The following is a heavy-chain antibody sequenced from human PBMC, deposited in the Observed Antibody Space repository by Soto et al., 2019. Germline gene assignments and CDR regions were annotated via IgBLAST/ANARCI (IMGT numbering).Heavy chain of an antibody. Sequence: PSETLSLTCAVYGGSFSGYYWSWIRQPPGKGLEWIGEINHSGSTNYNPSLKSRVTISVDTSKNQFSLKLSSVTAADTAVYYCARDRGAYHDFWCGPSNLNLRRGWFDPWGQGTLVTVSS. CDR2: INHSGST. V-gene: IGHV4-34*01. CDR3: ARDRGAYHDFWCGPSNLNLRRGWFDP. J-gene: IGHJ5*02. CDR1: GGSFSGYY. D-gene: IGHD3-3*01.